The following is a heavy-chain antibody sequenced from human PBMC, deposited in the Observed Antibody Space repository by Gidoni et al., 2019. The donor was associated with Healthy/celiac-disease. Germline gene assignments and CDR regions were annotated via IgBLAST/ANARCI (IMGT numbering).Heavy chain of an antibody. CDR2: TYYRSKWYN. D-gene: IGHD5-12*01. Sequence: QVQLQQSGPGLVKPSPTLSLTCAISGDSVSSNRAAWHWIRQSPSRGLEWLGRTYYRSKWYNDYAVSVKSRITINPDTSKNQFSLQLNSVTPEDTAVYYCARGGIVATREDYYYYYMDVWGKGTTVTVSS. CDR1: GDSVSSNRAA. CDR3: ARGGIVATREDYYYYYMDV. J-gene: IGHJ6*03. V-gene: IGHV6-1*01.